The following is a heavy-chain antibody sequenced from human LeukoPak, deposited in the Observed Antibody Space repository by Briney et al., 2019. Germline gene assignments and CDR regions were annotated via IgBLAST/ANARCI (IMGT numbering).Heavy chain of an antibody. D-gene: IGHD3-22*01. J-gene: IGHJ4*02. CDR1: GFTFSGYA. Sequence: GGSLRLSCAASGFTFSGYALHWVRQAPGKGLEWVAVISYDGSNKYYPDSVKGRFTISRDNSKNTLYLQMNSLRAEDTAVYYCARAEYYYDSSDYFDYWGQGTLVTVSS. CDR3: ARAEYYYDSSDYFDY. V-gene: IGHV3-30*07. CDR2: ISYDGSNK.